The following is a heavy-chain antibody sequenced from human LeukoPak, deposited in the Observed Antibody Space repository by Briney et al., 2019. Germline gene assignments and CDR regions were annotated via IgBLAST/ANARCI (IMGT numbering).Heavy chain of an antibody. CDR3: ATVRALYYYDSSGPNWFDP. CDR1: GYTLTELS. CDR2: FDPEDGET. D-gene: IGHD3-22*01. J-gene: IGHJ5*02. V-gene: IGHV1-24*01. Sequence: VASVKVSCKVSGYTLTELSMHWVRQAPGKGLELMGGFDPEDGETIYAQKFQGRVTMTEDTSTDTAYMELSSLRSEDTAVYYCATVRALYYYDSSGPNWFDPWGQGTLVTVSS.